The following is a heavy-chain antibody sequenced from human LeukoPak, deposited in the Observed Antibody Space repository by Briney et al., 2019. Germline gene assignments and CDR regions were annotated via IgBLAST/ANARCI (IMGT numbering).Heavy chain of an antibody. CDR3: ARGGLYRHGQIDH. CDR1: GFTFSSYW. Sequence: PGGSLRLSCAASGFTFSSYWVHWVRQSPGKGLVWLARTNSDGSSTTYADSVKGRFTISRDNAKNTLYLQMNSLRAEDTAVYYRARGGLYRHGQIDHWGQGTLVTVSS. D-gene: IGHD5-12*01. J-gene: IGHJ4*02. V-gene: IGHV3-74*01. CDR2: TNSDGSST.